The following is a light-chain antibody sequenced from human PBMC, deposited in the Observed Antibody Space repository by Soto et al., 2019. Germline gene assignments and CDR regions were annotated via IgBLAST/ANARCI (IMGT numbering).Light chain of an antibody. V-gene: IGKV3-11*01. CDR2: DAS. CDR3: QHHSNGYT. CDR1: QSVSSY. J-gene: IGKJ2*01. Sequence: EIVLTQSPATLSLSPGERATLSCRASQSVSSYLAWFQQKPGQAPRLLIYDASNRATGIPARFSGSGSGTDFTLTISSLEPEDFAVYYCQHHSNGYTFGPGTKLEIK.